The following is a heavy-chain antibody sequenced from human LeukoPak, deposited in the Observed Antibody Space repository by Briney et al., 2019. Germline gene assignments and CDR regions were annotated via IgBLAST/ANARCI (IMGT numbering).Heavy chain of an antibody. CDR2: INHSGST. J-gene: IGHJ6*03. D-gene: IGHD1-26*01. CDR3: ARVGATLYYYYYYYMDV. Sequence: PSETLSLTCAVYGGSFSGYYWSWLRQPPGKGLEWIGEINHSGSTNYNPSLKSRVTISVDTSKNQFSLKLSSVTAADTAVYYCARVGATLYYYYYYYMDVGGKGTTVTVS. CDR1: GGSFSGYY. V-gene: IGHV4-34*01.